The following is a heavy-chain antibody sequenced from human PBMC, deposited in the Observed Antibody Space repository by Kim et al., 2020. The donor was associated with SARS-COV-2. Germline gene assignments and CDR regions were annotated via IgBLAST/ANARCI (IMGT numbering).Heavy chain of an antibody. V-gene: IGHV4-59*13. CDR3: ARVHRRITMVVEYNGFDP. CDR2: IYYSGST. Sequence: SETLSLTCTVSGGSISSYYWSWIRQPPGKGLEWIGYIYYSGSTNYNPYLKSRVTISVDTYKNQFSLQLSSMTAADAAVYYCARVHRRITMVVEYNGFDPWGQETPVTVSS. D-gene: IGHD3-22*01. J-gene: IGHJ5*02. CDR1: GGSISSYY.